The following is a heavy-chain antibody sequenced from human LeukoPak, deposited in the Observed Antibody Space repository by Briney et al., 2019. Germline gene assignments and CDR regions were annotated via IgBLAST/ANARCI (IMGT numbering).Heavy chain of an antibody. V-gene: IGHV5-51*01. J-gene: IGHJ4*02. CDR1: GYSFTSYW. CDR2: IYPGDSDT. D-gene: IGHD2-2*01. Sequence: GESLKISCKGSGYSFTSYWIGWVRQMPAKGLEWMGIIYPGDSDTRYSPSFQGQVTISADKSISTAYLQWSSLKASDTAMYYCARQPNLYCSSTSCYYFDYWGQGTLVTVSS. CDR3: ARQPNLYCSSTSCYYFDY.